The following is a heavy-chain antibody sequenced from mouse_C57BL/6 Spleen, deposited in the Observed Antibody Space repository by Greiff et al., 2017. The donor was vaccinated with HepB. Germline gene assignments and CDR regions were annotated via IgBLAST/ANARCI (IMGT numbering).Heavy chain of an antibody. CDR2: INYDGSST. CDR3: ARESMITTYFDY. Sequence: DVKLVESEGGLVQPGSSMKLSCTASGFTFSDYYVAWVRQVPEKGLEWVANINYDGSSTYYLDSLKSRFIISRDNAKNILYLQMSSLKSEDTATYYCARESMITTYFDYWGQGTTLTVSS. V-gene: IGHV5-16*01. J-gene: IGHJ2*01. CDR1: GFTFSDYY. D-gene: IGHD2-4*01.